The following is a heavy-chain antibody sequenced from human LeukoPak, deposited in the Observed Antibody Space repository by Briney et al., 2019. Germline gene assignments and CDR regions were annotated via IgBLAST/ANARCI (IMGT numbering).Heavy chain of an antibody. Sequence: PGRSLRLSCAASGFTFSSYGMHWVRQAPGKGLEWVAVIWYDGSSKYYADSVKGRFTISRDNFKNTLYLQMNSLRAEDTAVYYCARDGYCSGGSCRRGGWFDPWGQGTLVTVSS. J-gene: IGHJ5*02. V-gene: IGHV3-33*01. CDR2: IWYDGSSK. D-gene: IGHD2-15*01. CDR1: GFTFSSYG. CDR3: ARDGYCSGGSCRRGGWFDP.